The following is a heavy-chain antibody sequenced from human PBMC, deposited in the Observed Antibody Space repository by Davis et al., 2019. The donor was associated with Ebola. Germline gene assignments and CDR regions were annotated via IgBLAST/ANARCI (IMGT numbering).Heavy chain of an antibody. J-gene: IGHJ6*03. Sequence: PGGSLRLSCAASGFTFSSYSMNWVRQAPGKGLEWVSSISSSSSYIYYADSVKGRFTISRDNAKNSLYLQMNSLRAEDTAVYYCARDRYRVTYAYYYYYMDVWGKGTTVTVSS. CDR3: ARDRYRVTYAYYYYYMDV. CDR2: ISSSSSYI. D-gene: IGHD3-16*01. CDR1: GFTFSSYS. V-gene: IGHV3-21*01.